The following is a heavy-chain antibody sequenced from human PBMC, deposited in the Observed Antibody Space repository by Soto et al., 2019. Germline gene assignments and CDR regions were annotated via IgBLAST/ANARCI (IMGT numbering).Heavy chain of an antibody. CDR1: GFTFSSYS. Sequence: PGGSLRLSCAASGFTFSSYSMNWVRQAPGKGLEWVSSISSSSSYIYYADSVKGRFTISRDNAKNSLYLQMNSLRAEDTAVYYCARVGLGSTHRNYYYYYMDVWGKGTTVTVSS. J-gene: IGHJ6*03. V-gene: IGHV3-21*01. CDR3: ARVGLGSTHRNYYYYYMDV. D-gene: IGHD6-13*01. CDR2: ISSSSSYI.